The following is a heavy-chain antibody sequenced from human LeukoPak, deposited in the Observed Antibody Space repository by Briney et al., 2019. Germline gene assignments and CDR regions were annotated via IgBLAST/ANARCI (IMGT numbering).Heavy chain of an antibody. V-gene: IGHV6-1*01. CDR3: ARERYYFDY. CDR2: TYYRSKWNN. Sequence: SQTLSLTCAISGDSVSSHSVAWNWIRQSPSRGLEWLGRTYYRSKWNNEYAESVRSRITINPDTSKNQFSLQLDSVTPEDTAVYYCARERYYFDYWGQGTLVTVSS. J-gene: IGHJ4*02. CDR1: GDSVSSHSVA.